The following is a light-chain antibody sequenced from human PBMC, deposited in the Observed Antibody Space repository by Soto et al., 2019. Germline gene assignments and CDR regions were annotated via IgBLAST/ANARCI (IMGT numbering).Light chain of an antibody. CDR2: KAS. CDR3: QQYNSYSRT. V-gene: IGKV1-5*03. CDR1: QSISSW. J-gene: IGKJ1*01. Sequence: DIQMTQSPSTLSASVGDRVTITCRASQSISSWLAWYQQKPGKAPKLLIYKASSLESGVPSRFSGSGSGTEFTLTISSLQPDDFATYYCQQYNSYSRTFAQVTKVVIK.